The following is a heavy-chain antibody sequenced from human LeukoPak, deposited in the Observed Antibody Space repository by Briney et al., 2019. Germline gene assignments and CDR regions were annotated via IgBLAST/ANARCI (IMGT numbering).Heavy chain of an antibody. D-gene: IGHD3-16*01. J-gene: IGHJ4*02. Sequence: GGSLRLSCAASGFTVSNNYVSWVRQAPGKGLEWVSFIYSGGSTHYVDSVKGRFTISRDNSKNTVYLQMNSLRAEDTAVYYCARDYDYIWGSYFGYWGQGTLVTVSS. CDR2: IYSGGST. CDR1: GFTVSNNY. CDR3: ARDYDYIWGSYFGY. V-gene: IGHV3-53*01.